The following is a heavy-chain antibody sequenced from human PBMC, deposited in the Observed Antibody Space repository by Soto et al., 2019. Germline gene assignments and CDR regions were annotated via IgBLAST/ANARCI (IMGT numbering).Heavy chain of an antibody. Sequence: QVQLVESGGGVVQPGRSLRLSCAASGITFNSVGMHWVRQAPGKGLEWVAVISYDGRDASYADSVKGRFSIFRDNFRSTLSLQMNSLRVEDTALYFCATCISTSCYVDGMDVWGQGTTVTVSS. D-gene: IGHD2-2*01. CDR2: ISYDGRDA. CDR1: GITFNSVG. J-gene: IGHJ6*02. V-gene: IGHV3-30*03. CDR3: ATCISTSCYVDGMDV.